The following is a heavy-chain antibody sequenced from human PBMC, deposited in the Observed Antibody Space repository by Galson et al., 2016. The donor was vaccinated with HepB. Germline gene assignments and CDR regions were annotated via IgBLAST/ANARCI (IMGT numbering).Heavy chain of an antibody. D-gene: IGHD3-16*01. CDR1: GFSFGRYG. J-gene: IGHJ6*02. V-gene: IGHV3-33*03. CDR3: AEDRLENGAERGLYGMDV. Sequence: SLRLSCAASGFSFGRYGMHWVRQAPGKGLEWVALIWYDGSNKFYHNSVKGRFTISRDDSKNTLYLQMNSLRAEDTALYYCAEDRLENGAERGLYGMDVWGHGTTVIVSS. CDR2: IWYDGSNK.